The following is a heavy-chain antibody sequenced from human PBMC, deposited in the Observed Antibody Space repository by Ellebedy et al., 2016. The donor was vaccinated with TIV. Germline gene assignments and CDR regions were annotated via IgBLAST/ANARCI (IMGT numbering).Heavy chain of an antibody. V-gene: IGHV1-2*02. Sequence: ASVKVSCXASGYIFTVYSMHWVRQARGQGLEWMGWINPKNGGTKYAQKFQGRVTMTRDTSIDTAYMELSRLNSDDTAVYYCARASYYGSGHPFDPWGQGTLVTVSS. D-gene: IGHD3-10*01. CDR1: GYIFTVYS. CDR2: INPKNGGT. CDR3: ARASYYGSGHPFDP. J-gene: IGHJ5*02.